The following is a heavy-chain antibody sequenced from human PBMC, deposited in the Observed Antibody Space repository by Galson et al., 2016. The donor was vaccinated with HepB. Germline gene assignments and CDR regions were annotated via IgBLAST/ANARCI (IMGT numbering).Heavy chain of an antibody. V-gene: IGHV5-51*01. CDR1: GYSFTDYW. CDR2: IYPGDSHT. CDR3: ARRLTHDSKIWDIDC. D-gene: IGHD3-16*01. Sequence: QSGAEVKKPGESLRISCKGSGYSFTDYWIGWVRQMPGKGLEWMGIIYPGDSHTRYSPSFQGQVTIPADKSISTAYLQWSSLKASDTAIYYCARRLTHDSKIWDIDCWGPGALVTVCS. J-gene: IGHJ4*02.